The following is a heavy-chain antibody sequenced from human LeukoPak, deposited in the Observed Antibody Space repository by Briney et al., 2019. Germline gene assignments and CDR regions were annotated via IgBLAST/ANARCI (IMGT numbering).Heavy chain of an antibody. CDR1: GFTFDDYA. J-gene: IGHJ4*02. V-gene: IGHV3-9*01. CDR2: ISWNSGSI. Sequence: SLRLSCAASGFTFDDYAMHWVRQAPGKGLEWVSGISWNSGSIGYADSVKGRFTISRDNAKNSLYLQMNSLRAEDTALYYCEKDSSPKGYYFDYWGQGTLVTVSS. CDR3: EKDSSPKGYYFDY.